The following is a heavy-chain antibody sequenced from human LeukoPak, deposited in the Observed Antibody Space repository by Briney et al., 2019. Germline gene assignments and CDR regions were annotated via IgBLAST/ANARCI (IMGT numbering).Heavy chain of an antibody. D-gene: IGHD3-22*01. CDR3: AKAAMTDYYYDSSGYPSTGWYFDL. CDR1: GFTFSSYA. CDR2: ISGSGGST. Sequence: GGSLRLSCAASGFTFSSYAMSWVRQAPGKGLEWVSAISGSGGSTYYADSVKGRFTISRDNSKNTLYLQMNSLRAEDTAVYYCAKAAMTDYYYDSSGYPSTGWYFDLWGRGALVTVSS. J-gene: IGHJ2*01. V-gene: IGHV3-23*01.